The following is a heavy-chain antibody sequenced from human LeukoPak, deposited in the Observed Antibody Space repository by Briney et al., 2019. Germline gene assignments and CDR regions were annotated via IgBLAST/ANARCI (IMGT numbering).Heavy chain of an antibody. CDR2: INHSGST. J-gene: IGHJ6*03. D-gene: IGHD1-1*01. V-gene: IGHV4-34*01. CDR3: AREKIGTGTILGKDYYYMDV. Sequence: SETLSLTCAVYGGSFSGYYWSWIRQPPGKGLEWIGEINHSGSTNYNPSLKSRVTISVDTSKNQFSLKLSSVTAADTAVYYCAREKIGTGTILGKDYYYMDVWGKGTTVTVSS. CDR1: GGSFSGYY.